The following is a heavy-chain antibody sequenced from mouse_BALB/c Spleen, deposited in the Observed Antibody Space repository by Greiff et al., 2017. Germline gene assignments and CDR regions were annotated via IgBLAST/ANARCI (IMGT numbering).Heavy chain of an antibody. J-gene: IGHJ4*01. CDR2: ISSGGSYT. Sequence: EVHLVESGGGLVKPGGSLKLSCAASGFTFSSYAMSWVRQSPEKRLEWVAEISSGGSYTYYPDTVTGRFTISRDNAKNTLYLEMSSLRSEDTAMYYCARSYGSSLYAMDYWGQGTSVTVSS. V-gene: IGHV5-9-4*01. CDR1: GFTFSSYA. CDR3: ARSYGSSLYAMDY. D-gene: IGHD1-1*01.